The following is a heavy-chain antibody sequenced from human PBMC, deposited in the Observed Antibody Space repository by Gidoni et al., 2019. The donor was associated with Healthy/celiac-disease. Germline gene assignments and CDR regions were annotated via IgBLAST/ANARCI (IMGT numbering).Heavy chain of an antibody. Sequence: QVQLVQSGAEVKKPGASVKVSCKASGYTFTGYYMHWVRQAPGQGLEWMGWINPNSGGTNYAQKFQGWVTMTRDTSISTAYMELSRLRSDDTAVYYCARGLGRQQLEHNHYGMDVWGQGTTVTVSS. V-gene: IGHV1-2*04. J-gene: IGHJ6*02. D-gene: IGHD6-13*01. CDR1: GYTFTGYY. CDR3: ARGLGRQQLEHNHYGMDV. CDR2: INPNSGGT.